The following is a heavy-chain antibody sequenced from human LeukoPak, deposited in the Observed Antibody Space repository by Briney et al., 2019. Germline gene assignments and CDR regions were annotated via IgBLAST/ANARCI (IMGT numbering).Heavy chain of an antibody. V-gene: IGHV3-7*01. Sequence: GGSLRLSCAASGFTFSSYWMSWVRQAPGKGLEWVANIKQDGSEKYYVDSVKGRFTISRDNAKNSLYLQMNSLRAEDTAVYYCARDRDLDGDYYYGMDVWGQGTTVTVSS. CDR1: GFTFSSYW. D-gene: IGHD4-17*01. J-gene: IGHJ6*02. CDR2: IKQDGSEK. CDR3: ARDRDLDGDYYYGMDV.